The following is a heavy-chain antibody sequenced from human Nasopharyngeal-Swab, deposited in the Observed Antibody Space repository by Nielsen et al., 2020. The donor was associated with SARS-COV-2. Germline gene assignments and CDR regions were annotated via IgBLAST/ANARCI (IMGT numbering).Heavy chain of an antibody. Sequence: GESLKISCKGSGYSFTSYWIGWVRPMPGKGLEWMGIIYPGDSDTRYSPSFQGQVTISADKSISTAYLQWSSLKASDTAMYYCARRRYYDSSGYYHKSAFDIWGQGTMVTVSS. CDR3: ARRRYYDSSGYYHKSAFDI. CDR2: IYPGDSDT. J-gene: IGHJ3*02. CDR1: GYSFTSYW. V-gene: IGHV5-51*01. D-gene: IGHD3-22*01.